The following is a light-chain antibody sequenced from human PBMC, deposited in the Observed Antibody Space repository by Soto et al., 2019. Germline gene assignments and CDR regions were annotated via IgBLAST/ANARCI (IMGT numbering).Light chain of an antibody. CDR2: DAS. CDR3: QQYAGSPYT. Sequence: ESVLTQSPGTLSLSPGERATLSCRASQSVSSSYLAWYQQKPGQAPRLLIYDASYRTTGIPDRFSGSGSGTDFTLTISRLEPEDFAVYYCQQYAGSPYTYGQGTRLEIK. J-gene: IGKJ2*01. CDR1: QSVSSSY. V-gene: IGKV3-20*01.